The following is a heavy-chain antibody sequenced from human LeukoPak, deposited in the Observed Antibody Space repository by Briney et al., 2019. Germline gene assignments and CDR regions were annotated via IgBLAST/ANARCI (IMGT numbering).Heavy chain of an antibody. V-gene: IGHV3-20*04. J-gene: IGHJ5*01. CDR1: GFIFDDYG. D-gene: IGHD6-13*01. CDR2: INWNGGST. CDR3: AREGEQQLDAKYNWFDS. Sequence: RPGGSLRLSCAASGFIFDDYGMSWVRQDPGKGLEWGSGINWNGGSTRYADSVKGRFTISRDKAKNYMYLQMNSLRVGDTALYYCAREGEQQLDAKYNWFDSWGQGTLVTVSS.